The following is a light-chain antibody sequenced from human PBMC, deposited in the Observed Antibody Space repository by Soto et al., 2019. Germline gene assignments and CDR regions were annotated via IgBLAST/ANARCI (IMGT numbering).Light chain of an antibody. CDR2: AAY. CDR1: QGISSY. V-gene: IGKV1-9*01. J-gene: IGKJ2*01. CDR3: QQLNSYPPDT. Sequence: IQLTQSPSFLSASVGDRVTITCRASQGISSYLAWYEQQPGKAPKLLIYAAYTLQSGVPSRFSGSGSGTKFSLTTSSLQPADFATSYCQQLNSYPPDTFGQGTKLEIK.